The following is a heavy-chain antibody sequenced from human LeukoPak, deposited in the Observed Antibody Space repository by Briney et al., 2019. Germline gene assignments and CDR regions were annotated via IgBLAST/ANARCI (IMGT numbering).Heavy chain of an antibody. CDR1: GFTFSNYW. D-gene: IGHD5-12*01. J-gene: IGHJ4*02. CDR2: INQDGSEK. V-gene: IGHV3-7*01. Sequence: GGSLRLSCAASGFTFSNYWMTWVRQAPGKGLEWVAHINQDGSEKHYMDSVKGRFTISRDNAKNSLSLQMNSLRAEDTAVYYCVRDGGVSGYDLLDYWGQGTLVTVSS. CDR3: VRDGGVSGYDLLDY.